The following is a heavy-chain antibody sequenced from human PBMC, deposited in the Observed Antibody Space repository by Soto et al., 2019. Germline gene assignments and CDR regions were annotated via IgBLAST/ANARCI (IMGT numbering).Heavy chain of an antibody. CDR2: IYYSGST. D-gene: IGHD3-3*01. CDR3: ARIAGNDFWNNFDN. V-gene: IGHV4-30-4*02. Sequence: PSETLSLTCTVSGGSISSGDYYWSWIRQPPGKGLEWIGYIYYSGSTYYNPSLKSRVTISVDTSKTHFSLKLSSVTAADTAVYYCARIAGNDFWNNFDNWGQGTLVTVSS. J-gene: IGHJ4*02. CDR1: GGSISSGDYY.